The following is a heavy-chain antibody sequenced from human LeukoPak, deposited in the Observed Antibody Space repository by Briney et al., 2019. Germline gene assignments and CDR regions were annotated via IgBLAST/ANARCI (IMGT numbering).Heavy chain of an antibody. V-gene: IGHV5-51*01. D-gene: IGHD3-22*01. J-gene: IGHJ4*02. CDR2: IYPDDSDT. Sequence: GESLKISCRASGYAFASYWIGWVRQVPGKGLEWMGIIYPDDSDTKYSPSFQGQVAFSADKSVNTAYLQWSSLKASDSAMYYCARFEVNHEDSSSFYYFDHWGQGTLVTVSS. CDR3: ARFEVNHEDSSSFYYFDH. CDR1: GYAFASYW.